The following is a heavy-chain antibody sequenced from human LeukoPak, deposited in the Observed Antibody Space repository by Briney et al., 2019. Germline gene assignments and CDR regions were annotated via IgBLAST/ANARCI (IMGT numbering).Heavy chain of an antibody. J-gene: IGHJ4*02. CDR2: ISGSGGST. V-gene: IGHV3-23*01. CDR1: GFTFSSYA. CDR3: AKIYDSSGYFLDY. Sequence: PGGSLRLSCAASGFTFSSYAMSWVRQAPGKGLEWVSAISGSGGSTYYADSGKGRFTISRDNSKNTLYLQMNSLRAEDTAVYYCAKIYDSSGYFLDYWGQGTLVTVSS. D-gene: IGHD3-22*01.